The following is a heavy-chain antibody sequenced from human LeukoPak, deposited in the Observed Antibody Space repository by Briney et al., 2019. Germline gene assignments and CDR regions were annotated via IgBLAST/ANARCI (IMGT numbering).Heavy chain of an antibody. D-gene: IGHD6-19*01. V-gene: IGHV3-21*01. CDR1: GFTFSSYS. J-gene: IGHJ4*02. CDR3: ARDRSDRLAVAGTSAFDY. CDR2: ISSSSSYI. Sequence: TGGSLRLSCAASGFTFSSYSMNWVRQAPGKGLEWVSSISSSSSYIYYADSVKGRFTISRDNAKNSLYLQMNSLRAEDTAVYYCARDRSDRLAVAGTSAFDYWGQGTLVTVSS.